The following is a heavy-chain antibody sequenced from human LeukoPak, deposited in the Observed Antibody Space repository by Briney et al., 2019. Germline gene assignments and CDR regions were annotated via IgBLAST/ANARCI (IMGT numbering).Heavy chain of an antibody. CDR3: ARQYYDSTGYYYFDY. V-gene: IGHV4-39*01. D-gene: IGHD3-22*01. J-gene: IGHJ4*02. CDR2: MYYSGST. Sequence: SETLSLTCTVSGDSITGSSYYWGWIRQPPGKGLEWIGSMYYSGSTYSNPSLKSRVTISADTSKNQFSLKLKSVTAADTAVYYCARQYYDSTGYYYFDYWGQGTLVAVSS. CDR1: GDSITGSSYY.